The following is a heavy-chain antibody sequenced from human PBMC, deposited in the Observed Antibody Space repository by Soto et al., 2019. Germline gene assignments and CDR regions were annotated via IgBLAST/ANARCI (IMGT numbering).Heavy chain of an antibody. D-gene: IGHD4-4*01. CDR3: AKSRDGYSFYYFYGLDV. CDR2: ILYDGSNT. Sequence: LRLSCAASGFTFSNFGMHWVRQAPGKGLEWVAVILYDGSNTYYADSVKGRFTISRDNSKNTLYLEMNSLRPEDTAVYHCAKSRDGYSFYYFYGLDVWGQGTTVTVSS. J-gene: IGHJ6*02. CDR1: GFTFSNFG. V-gene: IGHV3-30*18.